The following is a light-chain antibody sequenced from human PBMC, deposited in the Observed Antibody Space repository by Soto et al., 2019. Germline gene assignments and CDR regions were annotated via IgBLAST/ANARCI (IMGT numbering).Light chain of an antibody. CDR1: QSVNSNS. J-gene: IGKJ5*01. V-gene: IGKV3-20*01. CDR3: QQQDRSWIT. CDR2: GAS. Sequence: EVALTQSPDPLSLSPVETATLSCRASQSVNSNSLAWYQHKPGKAPRVLIYGASTRASGVPYRFSGSGSGTDFTLTISRLQPDDFAVYYCQQQDRSWITFGQGTRLEIK.